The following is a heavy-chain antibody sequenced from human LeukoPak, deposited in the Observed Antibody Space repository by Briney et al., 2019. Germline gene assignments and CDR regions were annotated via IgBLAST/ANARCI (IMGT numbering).Heavy chain of an antibody. J-gene: IGHJ4*02. Sequence: PSETLSLTCTVSGGSISSTNDYWGWLRQPPGKRLEWIGSINYSGSPYYNPSLKSRVTISVATSKNQLSVKLTSVTAADTAVYYCARLAGSSWADIDYWGQGTLVTVSS. CDR2: INYSGSP. CDR1: GGSISSTNDY. CDR3: ARLAGSSWADIDY. V-gene: IGHV4-39*01. D-gene: IGHD6-13*01.